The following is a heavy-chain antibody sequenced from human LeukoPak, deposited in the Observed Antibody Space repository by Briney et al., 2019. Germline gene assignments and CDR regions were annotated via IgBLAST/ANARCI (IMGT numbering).Heavy chain of an antibody. CDR2: IYSSGST. CDR3: ARVDIRTAFFDY. CDR1: GGSINSDY. D-gene: IGHD5-12*01. J-gene: IGHJ4*02. Sequence: SGTLSLTCTVSGGSINSDYWSWIRQPAGKGLEWIGRIYSSGSTGYNPSLKSRVTMSLDTSKNQFSLNLSSVTAADTAVYYCARVDIRTAFFDYWGQGTLVTVSS. V-gene: IGHV4-4*07.